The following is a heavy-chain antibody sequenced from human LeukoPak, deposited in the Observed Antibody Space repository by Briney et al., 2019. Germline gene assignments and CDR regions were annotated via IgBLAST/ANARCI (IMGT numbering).Heavy chain of an antibody. Sequence: ASVKVSWKASGYTFTSYYMHWVRQAPGQGLEWMGWMNPNSGNTGYAQKFQGRVTMTRNTSISTAYMELSSLRSEDTAVYYCARGGGYSSGWYLLPIDYWGQGTLVTVSS. CDR2: MNPNSGNT. CDR1: GYTFTSYY. J-gene: IGHJ4*02. D-gene: IGHD6-19*01. V-gene: IGHV1-8*02. CDR3: ARGGGYSSGWYLLPIDY.